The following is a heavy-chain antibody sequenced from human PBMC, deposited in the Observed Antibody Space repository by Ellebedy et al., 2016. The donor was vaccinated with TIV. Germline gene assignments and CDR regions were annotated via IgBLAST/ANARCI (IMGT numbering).Heavy chain of an antibody. CDR3: ARPPDSGSHDDYFGY. D-gene: IGHD1-26*01. Sequence: GESLKISCKGSGSSFTSYWIGWVRQMPGKGLEWMGIIYPGDSDTRYSPSFQGQVTISADKSISTAYLQWSSLKASDTAMYFCARPPDSGSHDDYFGYWGRGTLVTVSS. CDR2: IYPGDSDT. V-gene: IGHV5-51*01. J-gene: IGHJ4*02. CDR1: GSSFTSYW.